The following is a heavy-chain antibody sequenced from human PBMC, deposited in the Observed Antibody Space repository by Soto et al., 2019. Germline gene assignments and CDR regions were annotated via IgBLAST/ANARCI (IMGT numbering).Heavy chain of an antibody. D-gene: IGHD6-13*01. Sequence: ASETLSLTCTVSGGSISSSYYWSWIRQPPGKGLEWIGYIYYSGSTNYNPSLKSRVTISVDTSKNQFSLKLSSVTAADTAVYYCARANVEQQLVDRRSTNFDYWGQGTLVTVSS. CDR3: ARANVEQQLVDRRSTNFDY. V-gene: IGHV4-61*01. CDR2: IYYSGST. J-gene: IGHJ4*02. CDR1: GGSISSSYY.